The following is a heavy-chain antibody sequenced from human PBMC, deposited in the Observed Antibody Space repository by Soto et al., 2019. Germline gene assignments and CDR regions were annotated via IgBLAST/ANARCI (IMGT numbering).Heavy chain of an antibody. J-gene: IGHJ5*02. CDR3: ARDEVITIFGVATVGWFDP. D-gene: IGHD3-3*01. CDR1: GYTFTSYG. Sequence: GASVKVSCKASGYTFTSYGISWVRQAPGQGLEWMGWISAYNGNTNYAQKLQGRVTMTTDTSTSTAYMELRSLRSDDTAVYYCARDEVITIFGVATVGWFDPWGQGTLVPVSS. CDR2: ISAYNGNT. V-gene: IGHV1-18*01.